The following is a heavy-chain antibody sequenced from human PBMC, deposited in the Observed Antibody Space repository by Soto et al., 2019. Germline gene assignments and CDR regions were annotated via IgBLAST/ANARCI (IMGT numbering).Heavy chain of an antibody. V-gene: IGHV1-18*04. CDR1: GYTFTSYG. CDR2: ISAYNGNT. CDR3: ARVERDDSGYDYEWFDP. D-gene: IGHD5-12*01. Sequence: ASVKVSCKASGYTFTSYGISWVRQAPGQGLEWMGWISAYNGNTNYAQKLQGRVTMTTDTSTSTAYMELRSLRSDDTAVYYCARVERDDSGYDYEWFDPWGQGTLVTVS. J-gene: IGHJ5*02.